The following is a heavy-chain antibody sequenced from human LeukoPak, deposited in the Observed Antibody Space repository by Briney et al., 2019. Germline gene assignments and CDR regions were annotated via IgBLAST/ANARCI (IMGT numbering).Heavy chain of an antibody. V-gene: IGHV1-2*06. D-gene: IGHD6-19*01. CDR3: ARGDNLGSGSSPNDY. J-gene: IGHJ4*02. CDR1: GYTFTGYY. Sequence: ASVKVSCKASGYTFTGYYMDWVRQAPGQGLEWMGRINPNSGGTNYAQKFQGRVTKTRDTSISTAYMELSRLRSDDTAVYYCARGDNLGSGSSPNDYWGQGTLVTVSS. CDR2: INPNSGGT.